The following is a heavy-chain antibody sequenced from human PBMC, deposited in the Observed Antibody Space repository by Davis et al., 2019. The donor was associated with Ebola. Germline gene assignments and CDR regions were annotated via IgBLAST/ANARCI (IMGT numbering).Heavy chain of an antibody. CDR3: ARDPGFLRRVGDYYFDY. D-gene: IGHD3-10*01. Sequence: PGGSLRLSCAASGFTFDSYAMSWVRQAPGKGLEWVSAISGSGGSAYYADSVKGRFTISRDNSKNTLFLHVNSLRVEDTAVYYCARDPGFLRRVGDYYFDYWGHGTLVTVSS. CDR2: ISGSGGSA. CDR1: GFTFDSYA. J-gene: IGHJ4*01. V-gene: IGHV3-23*01.